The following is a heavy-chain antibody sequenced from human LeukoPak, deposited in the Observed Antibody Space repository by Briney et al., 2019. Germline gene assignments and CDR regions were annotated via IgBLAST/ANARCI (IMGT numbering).Heavy chain of an antibody. V-gene: IGHV4-4*07. CDR2: IYTSWST. CDR1: VGSISSYY. J-gene: IGHJ2*01. CDR3: ARDSYGDYTRGHWYFDL. Sequence: SETLSLTCTVSVGSISSYYWSWIRQPAAKGLEWMGRIYTSWSTNYNPSLKSRVTMSVDTSKNQFSLKLSSVTAADTAVYYCARDSYGDYTRGHWYFDLWGRGTLVTVSS. D-gene: IGHD4-17*01.